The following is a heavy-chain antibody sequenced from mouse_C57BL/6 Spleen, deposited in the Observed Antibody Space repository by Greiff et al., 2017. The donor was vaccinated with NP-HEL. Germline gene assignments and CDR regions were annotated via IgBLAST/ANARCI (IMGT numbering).Heavy chain of an antibody. CDR2: INPNNGGT. CDR3: ARTPDAMDY. Sequence: EVQLQQSGPELVKPGASVKISCKASGYTFTDYYMNWVKQSHGKSLEWIGDINPNNGGTSYNQKFKGKATLTVDKSSSTAYMELRSLTSEDSAVYYCARTPDAMDYWGQGTSVTVSS. J-gene: IGHJ4*01. CDR1: GYTFTDYY. V-gene: IGHV1-26*01.